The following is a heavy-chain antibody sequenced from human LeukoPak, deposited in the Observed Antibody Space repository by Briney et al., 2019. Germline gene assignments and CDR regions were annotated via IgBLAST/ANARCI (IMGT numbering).Heavy chain of an antibody. CDR2: ISPKTGKT. CDR3: ARTPTGGDIDY. Sequence: ASVKVSCKASGYTFTSHDINWVRQAPGQGLEWMGWISPKTGKTGYASRFQGRVTMTSNPSISTAYLELSSLRSDDTAVYYCARTPTGGDIDYWGQGTLVTVSS. D-gene: IGHD2-21*02. J-gene: IGHJ4*02. CDR1: GYTFTSHD. V-gene: IGHV1-8*01.